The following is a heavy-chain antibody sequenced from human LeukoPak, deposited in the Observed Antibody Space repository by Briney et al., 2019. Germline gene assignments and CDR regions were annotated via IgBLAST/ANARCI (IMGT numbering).Heavy chain of an antibody. D-gene: IGHD1-14*01. V-gene: IGHV3-13*01. J-gene: IGHJ6*02. Sequence: GGSLRLSCVASGFSFSSYDMHWVRQTPGKGLEWVSGIISAGDTYYAGSVKGRFTISRENAQNSLYLQMNSLRAGDTAVYYCARAPSHARYYYYGMDVWGQGTTVTVSS. CDR3: ARAPSHARYYYYGMDV. CDR1: GFSFSSYD. CDR2: IISAGDT.